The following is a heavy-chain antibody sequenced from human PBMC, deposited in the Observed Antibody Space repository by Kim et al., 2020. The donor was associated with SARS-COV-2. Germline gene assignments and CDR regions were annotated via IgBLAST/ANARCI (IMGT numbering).Heavy chain of an antibody. D-gene: IGHD3-22*01. Sequence: SETLSLTCTVSGGSISSGGYYWSWIRQHPGKGLEWIGYIYYSGSTYYNPSLKSRVTISVDTSKNQFSLKLSSVTAADTAVYYCARERRGASSGYSRPAGYYYYYYGMDVWGQGTTVTVSS. CDR3: ARERRGASSGYSRPAGYYYYYYGMDV. CDR2: IYYSGST. V-gene: IGHV4-31*03. CDR1: GGSISSGGYY. J-gene: IGHJ6*02.